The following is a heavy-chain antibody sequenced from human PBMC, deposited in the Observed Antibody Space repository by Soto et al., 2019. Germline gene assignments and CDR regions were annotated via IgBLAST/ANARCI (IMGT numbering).Heavy chain of an antibody. CDR2: IYYSGST. CDR3: ARFYVPGGFFWSGYLDGNWFDP. D-gene: IGHD3-3*01. Sequence: SETLSLTCTVSGGSISSSSYYWGWIRQPPGKGLEWIGSIYYSGSTYYNPSLKSRVTISVDTSKNQFSLKLSSVTAADTAVYYCARFYVPGGFFWSGYLDGNWFDPWGQGTLVTVSS. CDR1: GGSISSSSYY. V-gene: IGHV4-39*01. J-gene: IGHJ5*02.